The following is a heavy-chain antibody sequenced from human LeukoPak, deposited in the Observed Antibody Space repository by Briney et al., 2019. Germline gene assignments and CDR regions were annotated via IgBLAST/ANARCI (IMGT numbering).Heavy chain of an antibody. CDR2: IYYSGST. Sequence: KPSETLSLTCTVSGGSIRSYYWSWIRQPPGKGLEWIGYIYYSGSTNYNPSLKSRVTISVDTSKNQFSLKLSSVTAADTAVYYCARVGDYGDFDYWGQGTLITVSS. V-gene: IGHV4-59*01. CDR3: ARVGDYGDFDY. J-gene: IGHJ4*02. CDR1: GGSIRSYY. D-gene: IGHD4-17*01.